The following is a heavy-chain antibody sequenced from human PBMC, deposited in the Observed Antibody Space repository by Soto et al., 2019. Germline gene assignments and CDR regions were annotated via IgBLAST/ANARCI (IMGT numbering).Heavy chain of an antibody. V-gene: IGHV3-33*01. D-gene: IGHD6-19*01. CDR1: GFTFSSYG. CDR2: IWYDGSNE. CDR3: ARDRRGSGWYDYFDY. Sequence: QVQLVESGGGVVQPGRSLRLSCAASGFTFSSYGMHWVRQAPGKGLEWVAVIWYDGSNENNADSVKGRFTISRDNSKNTLYLQMNSLRAEDTALYYCARDRRGSGWYDYFDYWGQGTLVTVSS. J-gene: IGHJ4*02.